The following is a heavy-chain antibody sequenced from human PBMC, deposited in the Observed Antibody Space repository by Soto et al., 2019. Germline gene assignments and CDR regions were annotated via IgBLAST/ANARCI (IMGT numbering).Heavy chain of an antibody. V-gene: IGHV2-26*01. J-gene: IGHJ4*02. D-gene: IGHD3-9*01. CDR3: ARIRLAKYWLLSLPYYFDY. CDR1: GFSLSNARMG. Sequence: ASGPTLVNPTETLTLTCTVSGFSLSNARMGVSWIRQPPGKALEWLAHIFSNDEKSYSTSLKSRLTISKDTSKSQVVLTMTNMDPVDTATYYCARIRLAKYWLLSLPYYFDYWGQGTLVTVSS. CDR2: IFSNDEK.